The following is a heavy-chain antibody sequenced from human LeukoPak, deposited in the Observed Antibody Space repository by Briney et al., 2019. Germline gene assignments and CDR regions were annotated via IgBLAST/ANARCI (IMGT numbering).Heavy chain of an antibody. Sequence: ASVKVSCKASAYSFTRYGVSWVRQAPGQGLEWMGWISGSTGNTKYVEKFQGRLTVTADTSTGTAYLGLTKLRIDDTAVYFCARSGRGTYFYFDLWGQGTLVTVSS. CDR3: ARSGRGTYFYFDL. CDR2: ISGSTGNT. D-gene: IGHD1-26*01. J-gene: IGHJ4*02. CDR1: AYSFTRYG. V-gene: IGHV1-18*01.